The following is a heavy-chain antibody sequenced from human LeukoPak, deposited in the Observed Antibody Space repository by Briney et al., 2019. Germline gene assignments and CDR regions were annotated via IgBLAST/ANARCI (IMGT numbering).Heavy chain of an antibody. CDR3: ARGEGLRHFDY. CDR1: VYTFTNYD. Sequence: ASVTVSRKASVYTFTNYDINWVRQATGQGLEWMGWMNPNRCNTGYAQKFQGRVTITRDTSISTAYMEMRSLRSEDTAVYYCARGEGLRHFDYWGQGTLVTVSS. V-gene: IGHV1-8*03. J-gene: IGHJ4*02. CDR2: MNPNRCNT.